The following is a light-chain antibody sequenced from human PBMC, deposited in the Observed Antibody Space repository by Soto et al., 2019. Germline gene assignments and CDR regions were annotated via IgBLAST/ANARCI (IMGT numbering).Light chain of an antibody. CDR3: SSYTSSSTLDWV. CDR1: SSDVGGYNY. Sequence: QSALTQPASVSGSPGQSITISCTGTSSDVGGYNYVSWYQQHPGKAPKLMIYEVSNRPSGVSNRFSGSKSGNTASLTISGLQAEHEADYYCSSYTSSSTLDWVFGGGTKVTVL. V-gene: IGLV2-14*01. CDR2: EVS. J-gene: IGLJ3*02.